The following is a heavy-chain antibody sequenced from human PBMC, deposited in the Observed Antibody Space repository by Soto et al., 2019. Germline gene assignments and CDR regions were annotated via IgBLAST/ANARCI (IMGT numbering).Heavy chain of an antibody. D-gene: IGHD1-26*01. CDR3: AKGLGSGSYAATDS. J-gene: IGHJ5*01. Sequence: GGSLRLSCAASGFTFSSYALSWVRQAPGKGLEWVSAITGSGDRTFYADSVKGRLTISRDNSKNTLSLELNNLRAEDTAVYYCAKGLGSGSYAATDSWGRGTLVTGSS. CDR1: GFTFSSYA. V-gene: IGHV3-23*01. CDR2: ITGSGDRT.